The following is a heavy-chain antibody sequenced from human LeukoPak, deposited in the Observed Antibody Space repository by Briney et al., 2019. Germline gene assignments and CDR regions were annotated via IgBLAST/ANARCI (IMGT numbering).Heavy chain of an antibody. Sequence: VKVSCKASGGTFSSYTINWVRQAPGQGLEWMGRIIPTLDMTNYAQKFQGRVTITADKSTSTAYMELSSLRSEDTAVYFCASPRQNYYDSAGSFDIWGQGTMVTVSS. D-gene: IGHD3-22*01. V-gene: IGHV1-69*02. CDR2: IIPTLDMT. J-gene: IGHJ3*02. CDR3: ASPRQNYYDSAGSFDI. CDR1: GGTFSSYT.